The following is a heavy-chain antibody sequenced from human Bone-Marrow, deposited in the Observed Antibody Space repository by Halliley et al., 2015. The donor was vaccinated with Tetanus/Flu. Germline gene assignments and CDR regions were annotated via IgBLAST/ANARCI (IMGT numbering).Heavy chain of an antibody. J-gene: IGHJ4*02. Sequence: FGSYYYGGRTHYTPSLRGRVPMSVDTSKNQFSLTGGSVTAADTAFYYCARRGYNYGLFDHWGQGTLVAVSS. V-gene: IGHV4-39*01. CDR3: ARRGYNYGLFDH. D-gene: IGHD1-1*01. CDR2: YYYGGRT.